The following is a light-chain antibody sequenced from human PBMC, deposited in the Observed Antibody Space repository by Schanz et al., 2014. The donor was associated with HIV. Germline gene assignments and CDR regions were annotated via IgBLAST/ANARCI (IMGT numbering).Light chain of an antibody. CDR2: DVA. Sequence: QSVLTQPASVSGSPGQSITISCTGTSSDVGGYDFVSWFQQYPGKAPKLMIYDVAKRPSGISNRFSGSKSGNTASLTISGLQAEDEADYFCSSYTSSLTRVFGTGTKLTVL. J-gene: IGLJ1*01. CDR1: SSDVGGYDF. V-gene: IGLV2-14*01. CDR3: SSYTSSLTRV.